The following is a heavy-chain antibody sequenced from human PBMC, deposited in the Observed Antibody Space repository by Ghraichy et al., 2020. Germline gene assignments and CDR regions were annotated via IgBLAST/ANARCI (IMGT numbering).Heavy chain of an antibody. D-gene: IGHD2-15*01. CDR2: IKQDGSEK. J-gene: IGHJ4*02. V-gene: IGHV3-7*03. CDR3: VRGWYDY. Sequence: LSLTCATSGFTFSDYWMSWVRQAPGKGLEWVANIKQDGSEKYYVDSVKGRFTISRDNAKNSLYLQMNSLRAEDTAVYYCVRGWYDYWGQGTLVTVSS. CDR1: GFTFSDYW.